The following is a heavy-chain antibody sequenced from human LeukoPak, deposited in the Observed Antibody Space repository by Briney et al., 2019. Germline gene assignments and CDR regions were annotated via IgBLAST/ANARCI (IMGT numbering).Heavy chain of an antibody. CDR3: AKDFVRYDIQFDY. CDR2: ISGGGAGT. Sequence: GGSLRLSCAASGLSFGFYAMSWVRQAPGKGLEWVSSISGGGAGTYYADSVWGRFTISRGNSKNTLYLQMDSLRAEDTALYYCAKDFVRYDIQFDYWGQGALVTVSS. D-gene: IGHD3-22*01. V-gene: IGHV3-23*01. CDR1: GLSFGFYA. J-gene: IGHJ4*02.